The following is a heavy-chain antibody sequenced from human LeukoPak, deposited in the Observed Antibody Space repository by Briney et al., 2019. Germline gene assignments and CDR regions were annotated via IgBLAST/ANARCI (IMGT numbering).Heavy chain of an antibody. CDR2: ISYDGSNK. CDR3: ARDDVWFGESPHY. V-gene: IGHV3-30-3*01. J-gene: IGHJ4*02. CDR1: GFTFSSYA. D-gene: IGHD3-10*01. Sequence: GGSLRLSCAASGFTFSSYAMYWVRQAPGKGLEWVAVISYDGSNKYYADSVKGRFTISRDNSKNTLYLQMNSLRAEDTAVYYCARDDVWFGESPHYWGQGTLVTVSS.